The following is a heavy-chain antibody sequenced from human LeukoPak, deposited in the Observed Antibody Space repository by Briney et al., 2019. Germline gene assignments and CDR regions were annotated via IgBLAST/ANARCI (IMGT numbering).Heavy chain of an antibody. Sequence: GGSLRVSCAASGFSVTRNYVSWVRQAPGKGLEWVSLMYSGGGTSYADSVKGRFTISRDTSKNTLYLQMSSLRAEDTALYYCARYDNGKDYFDYWGQGTLVTVSS. D-gene: IGHD1-1*01. CDR3: ARYDNGKDYFDY. CDR1: GFSVTRNY. J-gene: IGHJ4*02. CDR2: MYSGGGT. V-gene: IGHV3-53*01.